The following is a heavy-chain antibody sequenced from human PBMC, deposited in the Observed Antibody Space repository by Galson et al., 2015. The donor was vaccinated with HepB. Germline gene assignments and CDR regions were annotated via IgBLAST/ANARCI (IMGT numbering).Heavy chain of an antibody. V-gene: IGHV3-66*04. Sequence: SLRLSCAASGFTVSSDYMNWVRQAPGKGLEWVSVIYVGGGSYYADSVKGRFAISRDNSKNTVYLQMNSLRAEDTAVYYCARQVTTLDSWGQGTLVTVSS. CDR1: GFTVSSDY. J-gene: IGHJ4*02. D-gene: IGHD4-17*01. CDR3: ARQVTTLDS. CDR2: IYVGGGS.